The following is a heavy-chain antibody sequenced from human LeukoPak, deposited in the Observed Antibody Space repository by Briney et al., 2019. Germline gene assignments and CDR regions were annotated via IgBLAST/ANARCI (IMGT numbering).Heavy chain of an antibody. D-gene: IGHD6-19*01. V-gene: IGHV3-21*01. J-gene: IGHJ4*02. CDR2: ISSGSSYI. CDR1: GFTFSSNS. CDR3: ARGYSSGWYVFDY. Sequence: PGGSLRLSCAASGFTFSSNSMNWVRQAPGKGLEWVSSISSGSSYIYYADSVKGRFTISRDNAKSSLYLQMNSLRAEHTAVYYCARGYSSGWYVFDYWGQGTLVTVSS.